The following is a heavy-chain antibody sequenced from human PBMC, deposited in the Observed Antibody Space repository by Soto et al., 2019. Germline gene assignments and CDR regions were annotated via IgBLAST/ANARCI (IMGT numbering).Heavy chain of an antibody. CDR3: ARENSRISPRLFQH. Sequence: WGSLRLSGVASGFIFSDYAMHWARQAPGKGLEWVALISPAGTSQYYADSAKGRFSISRDKSKNTLYLQMNSLRPEDTGLYYCARENSRISPRLFQHWGHGTLVTVSS. D-gene: IGHD6-6*01. J-gene: IGHJ1*01. CDR1: GFIFSDYA. V-gene: IGHV3-30-3*01. CDR2: ISPAGTSQ.